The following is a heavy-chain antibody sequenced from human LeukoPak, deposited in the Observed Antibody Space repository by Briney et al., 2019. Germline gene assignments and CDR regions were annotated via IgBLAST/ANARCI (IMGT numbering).Heavy chain of an antibody. V-gene: IGHV3-30*04. CDR3: AREITHSI. CDR1: GFSFSTYA. J-gene: IGHJ3*02. CDR2: ISYDASKK. Sequence: PGTSLRLSCEASGFSFSTYAMHWVRQAPGKGLEWVAVISYDASKKYYADSVRGRFTISRDNSKNTLYLQMTGLRAEDTAVYYCAREITHSIWGQGTMVTVSS. D-gene: IGHD2-21*01.